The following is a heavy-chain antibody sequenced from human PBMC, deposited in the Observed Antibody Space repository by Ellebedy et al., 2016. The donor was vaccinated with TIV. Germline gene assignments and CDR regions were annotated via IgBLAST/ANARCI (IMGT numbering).Heavy chain of an antibody. CDR2: INPNSGGT. D-gene: IGHD2-2*01. CDR3: AVRAGVVVPAAPSDYYYYGMDV. Sequence: AASVKVSCKASGYTFTGYYMHWVRQAPGQGLEWMGWINPNSGGTNYAQKFQGRVTMTRDTSISTAYMELSRLRSDDTAVYYCAVRAGVVVPAAPSDYYYYGMDVWGQGTTVTVSS. J-gene: IGHJ6*02. V-gene: IGHV1-2*02. CDR1: GYTFTGYY.